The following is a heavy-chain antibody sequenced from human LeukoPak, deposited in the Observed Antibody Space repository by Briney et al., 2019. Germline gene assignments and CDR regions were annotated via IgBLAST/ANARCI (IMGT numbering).Heavy chain of an antibody. D-gene: IGHD4-17*01. CDR3: APEYGDHLFDY. V-gene: IGHV3-74*01. CDR2: INSDGSST. J-gene: IGHJ4*02. Sequence: PLGCLRHSSADPRFSLTSYLMRSGRQAPGKGLGWVSRINSDGSSTSYADSGKGRFTISRDNAKNTLHLQMNSLRAEDTAVYYCAPEYGDHLFDYWGQGTLVTVSS. CDR1: RFSLTSYL.